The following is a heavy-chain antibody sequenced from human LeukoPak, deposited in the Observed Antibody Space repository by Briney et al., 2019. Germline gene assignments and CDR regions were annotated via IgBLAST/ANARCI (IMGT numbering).Heavy chain of an antibody. Sequence: SETLSLTCTVSGGSISSYYWSWIRQPPGKGLEGVGYIYYSGSTNYNPSLKSRVTISVDTSKNQFSLKLSSVTAADTAVYHCARRRIFSSSSPGYFDYWGQGTLVTVSS. CDR3: ARRRIFSSSSPGYFDY. V-gene: IGHV4-59*08. J-gene: IGHJ4*02. D-gene: IGHD6-6*01. CDR2: IYYSGST. CDR1: GGSISSYY.